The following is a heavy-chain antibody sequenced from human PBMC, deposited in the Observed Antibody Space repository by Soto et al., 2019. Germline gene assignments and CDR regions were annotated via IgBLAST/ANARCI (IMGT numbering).Heavy chain of an antibody. CDR2: INHSGST. CDR1: GGSFSGYY. CDR3: ARVSLKVVVITKGIYYYGMDV. V-gene: IGHV4-34*01. Sequence: SETLSLTCAVYGGSFSGYYWSWIRQPPGKGLELIGEINHSGSTNYNPSLKSRVTISVDTSKNQFSLKLSSVTAADTAVYYCARVSLKVVVITKGIYYYGMDVWGQGTTVTVYS. D-gene: IGHD3-22*01. J-gene: IGHJ6*02.